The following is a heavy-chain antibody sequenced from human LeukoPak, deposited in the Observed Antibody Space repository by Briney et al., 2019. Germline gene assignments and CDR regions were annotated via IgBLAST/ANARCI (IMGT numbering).Heavy chain of an antibody. CDR3: ARVPSGGGYVWFDP. CDR2: IYTSGST. J-gene: IGHJ5*02. V-gene: IGHV4-61*02. Sequence: SETLSLTCTVSGGSISSGSYYWSWIRQPAGKGLEWIGRIYTSGSTNYNPSLKSRVTISVDTSKNQFSLKLSSVTAADTAVYYCARVPSGGGYVWFDPWGQGTLVTVSS. CDR1: GGSISSGSYY. D-gene: IGHD5-12*01.